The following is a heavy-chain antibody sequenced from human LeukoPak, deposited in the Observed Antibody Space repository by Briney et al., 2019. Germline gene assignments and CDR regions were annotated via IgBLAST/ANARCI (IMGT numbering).Heavy chain of an antibody. CDR1: GGTFSSYC. CDR2: IKQDGSEK. Sequence: GGSLRLSCAAYGGTFSSYCMSWIRQAPGKGLEWMANIKQDGSEKYYVDSVKGRFTISRDNAKNSLYLQMNSLRAEDTAVYYCAREEVVVVPAANNWFDPWGQGTLVTVSS. CDR3: AREEVVVVPAANNWFDP. D-gene: IGHD2-2*01. V-gene: IGHV3-7*01. J-gene: IGHJ5*02.